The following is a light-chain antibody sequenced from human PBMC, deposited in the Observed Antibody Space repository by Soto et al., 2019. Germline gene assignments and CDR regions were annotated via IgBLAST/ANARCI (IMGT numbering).Light chain of an antibody. CDR1: SSDVGGYNY. Sequence: QSVLTQPASVYGSPGQSITISCTGTSSDVGGYNYVSWYQQHPGKAPKHMIYEVSNRPSGVFNRFSGSKSGNTASLTIYGLQSEDEADYYCSSYTSSSTLVFGGGTKLTVL. CDR3: SSYTSSSTLV. V-gene: IGLV2-14*01. J-gene: IGLJ3*02. CDR2: EVS.